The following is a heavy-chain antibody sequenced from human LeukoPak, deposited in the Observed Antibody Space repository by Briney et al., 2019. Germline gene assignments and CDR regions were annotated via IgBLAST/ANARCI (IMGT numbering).Heavy chain of an antibody. D-gene: IGHD2-2*01. J-gene: IGHJ6*03. CDR1: GFTVSSNY. CDR3: ARDHTGLAGTRYCSSTSCPRIYYYYYMDV. V-gene: IGHV3-66*01. CDR2: IYSGGST. Sequence: GGSLRLSCAASGFTVSSNYMSWVRQAPGKGLEWVSVIYSGGSTYYADSVKGRFTISRDNSKNTLYLQMNSLRAEDTAVYYCARDHTGLAGTRYCSSTSCPRIYYYYYMDVWGKGTTVTISS.